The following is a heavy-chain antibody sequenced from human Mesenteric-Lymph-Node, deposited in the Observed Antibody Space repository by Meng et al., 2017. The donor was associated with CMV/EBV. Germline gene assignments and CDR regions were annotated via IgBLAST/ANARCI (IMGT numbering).Heavy chain of an antibody. CDR3: AREGNLRHYYGSGIIFRPIDY. J-gene: IGHJ4*02. Sequence: GESLKISCAASGFTFDDYGMSWVRQAPGKGLEWVSGMNWNGATTGYADSVKGRFTVSRDNAKNSLYLQMNSLRAEDTAVYYCAREGNLRHYYGSGIIFRPIDYWGQGTLVTVSS. CDR1: GFTFDDYG. CDR2: MNWNGATT. V-gene: IGHV3-20*04. D-gene: IGHD3-10*01.